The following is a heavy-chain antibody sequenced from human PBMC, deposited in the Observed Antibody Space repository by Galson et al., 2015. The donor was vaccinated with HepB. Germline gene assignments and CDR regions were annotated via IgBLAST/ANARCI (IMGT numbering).Heavy chain of an antibody. D-gene: IGHD2-2*01. Sequence: SVKVSCKASGYTFTSYYMHWVRQAPGQGLEWMGIINPSGGSTSYAQKFQGRVTMTRDTSTSTVYMELSSLRSEDTAVYYCYLRVPAAKTTNDAFDIWGQGTMVTVSS. CDR2: INPSGGST. CDR3: YLRVPAAKTTNDAFDI. V-gene: IGHV1-46*01. J-gene: IGHJ3*02. CDR1: GYTFTSYY.